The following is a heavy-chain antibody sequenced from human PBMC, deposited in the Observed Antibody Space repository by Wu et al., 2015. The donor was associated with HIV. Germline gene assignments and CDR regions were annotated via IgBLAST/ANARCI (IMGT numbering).Heavy chain of an antibody. V-gene: IGHV1-18*01. D-gene: IGHD4/OR15-4a*01. Sequence: LLQSGPEAKRPGASVKVSCKASYILTSNPIGWVRQAPGQRLEWMGWMNPNNGYIKPAQRFQDRIIMSTNNSAHTAYMELRSLTSDDTAIYFCARVQFDPDYYTYFDLWGQGTLVTVSS. CDR2: MNPNNGYI. J-gene: IGHJ2*01. CDR3: ARVQFDPDYYTYFDL. CDR1: YILTSNP.